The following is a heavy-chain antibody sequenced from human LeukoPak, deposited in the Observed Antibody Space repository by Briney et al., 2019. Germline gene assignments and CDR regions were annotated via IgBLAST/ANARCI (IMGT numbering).Heavy chain of an antibody. Sequence: SETLSLTCAVSGYSISSGYYWGWIRQPPGKGVEWIGSIYHSGSNYYNPSLKSRVTISVDTSKNQFSLKLSSVTAADTAVYYCARTAVAGTEAVDYWGQGTLVTVSS. CDR1: GYSISSGYY. J-gene: IGHJ4*02. CDR2: IYHSGSN. D-gene: IGHD6-19*01. CDR3: ARTAVAGTEAVDY. V-gene: IGHV4-38-2*01.